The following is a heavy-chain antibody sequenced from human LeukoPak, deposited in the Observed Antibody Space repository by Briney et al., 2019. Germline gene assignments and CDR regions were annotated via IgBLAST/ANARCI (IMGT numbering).Heavy chain of an antibody. CDR3: AKAVHSSSSWQIDY. J-gene: IGHJ4*02. Sequence: PGGSLRLSCEVSGFTFSSYAMHWVRQAPGKGLEWVAVISYDGSYKYYADSVKGRFTISRDNSKNTLYLQMNSLRAEDTAVFYCAKAVHSSSSWQIDYWGQGTLVTVSS. CDR1: GFTFSSYA. V-gene: IGHV3-30*18. CDR2: ISYDGSYK. D-gene: IGHD6-6*01.